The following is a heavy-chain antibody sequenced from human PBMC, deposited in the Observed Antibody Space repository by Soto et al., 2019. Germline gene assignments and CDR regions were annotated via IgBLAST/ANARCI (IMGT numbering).Heavy chain of an antibody. CDR1: GYTFTGYA. CDR2: INAGNGNT. CDR3: ARGSRVYYSYYFXY. Sequence: ASVKVSCKASGYTFTGYAMHWVRQAPGQRLEWMGWINAGNGNTKYSQNFQGRVTITRDTSASTAYMELSSLRSEDTAVYYCARGSRVYYSYYFXYWGQGTLVTVSS. V-gene: IGHV1-3*01. D-gene: IGHD3-22*01. J-gene: IGHJ4*02.